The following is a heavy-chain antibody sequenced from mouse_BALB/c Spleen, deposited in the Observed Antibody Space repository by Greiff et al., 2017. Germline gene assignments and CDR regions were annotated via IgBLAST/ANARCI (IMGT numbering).Heavy chain of an antibody. D-gene: IGHD2-4*01. V-gene: IGHV1-9*01. CDR1: GYTFSSYW. Sequence: QVQLQQSGAELMKPGASVKISCKATGYTFSSYWIEWVKQRPGHGLEWIGEILPGSGSTNYNEKFKGKATFTADTSSNTAYMQLSSLTSEDSAVYYCARCDYDYDVLYWYFDVWGAGTTVTVSS. J-gene: IGHJ1*01. CDR2: ILPGSGST. CDR3: ARCDYDYDVLYWYFDV.